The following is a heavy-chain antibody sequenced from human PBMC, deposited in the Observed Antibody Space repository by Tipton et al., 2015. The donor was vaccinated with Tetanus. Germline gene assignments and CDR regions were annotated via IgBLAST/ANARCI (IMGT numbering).Heavy chain of an antibody. D-gene: IGHD3-9*01. CDR1: GGSISSSSYY. J-gene: IGHJ4*02. CDR3: ARVAGHFDWLLYFDY. Sequence: LRLSCTVSGGSISSSSYYWGWIRQPPGKGLEWIGSIYYSGSTYYNPSLKSRVTISVDTSKNQFSLKLSSVAAADTAVYYCARVAGHFDWLLYFDYWGQGSLVTVSS. V-gene: IGHV4-39*07. CDR2: IYYSGST.